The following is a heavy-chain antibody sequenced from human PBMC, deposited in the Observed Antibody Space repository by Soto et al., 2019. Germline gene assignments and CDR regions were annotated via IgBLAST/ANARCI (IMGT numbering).Heavy chain of an antibody. D-gene: IGHD3-22*01. CDR1: GGSLSNYG. CDR3: ARGDATKIVVTTYYAMDV. V-gene: IGHV1-69*12. CDR2: IIPVFGTP. Sequence: QVQLVQSGAEVKKPGSSVKVSCKASGGSLSNYGISWVRQAPGQGLEWMGAIIPVFGTPNYAQKFQDRVMITADESTTTVYMEVRSLTSEDTAVYYCARGDATKIVVTTYYAMDVWGQGITVTVSS. J-gene: IGHJ6*02.